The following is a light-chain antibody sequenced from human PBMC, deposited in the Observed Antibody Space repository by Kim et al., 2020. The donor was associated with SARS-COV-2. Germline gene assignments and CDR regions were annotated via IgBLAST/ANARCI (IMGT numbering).Light chain of an antibody. CDR2: GAS. V-gene: IGKV3-20*01. CDR3: QQYGSS. J-gene: IGKJ4*01. CDR1: QSVSSSY. Sequence: LSLSPGERATLSYRASQSVSSSYLAWYQQKPGQAPRLLIYGASSRATGIPDRFSGSGSGTDFTLTISRLEPEDFAVYYCQQYGSSFGGGTKVDIK.